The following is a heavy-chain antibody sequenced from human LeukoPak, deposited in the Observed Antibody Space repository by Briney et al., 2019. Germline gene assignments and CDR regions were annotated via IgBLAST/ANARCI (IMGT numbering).Heavy chain of an antibody. J-gene: IGHJ4*02. CDR3: ARGGYLVSY. V-gene: IGHV4-59*01. CDR1: GGSISSNY. CDR2: IYYSGST. D-gene: IGHD5-12*01. Sequence: SETLSLTCTVSGGSISSNYWSWIRQPPGKGLEWIGYIYYSGSTNYNPSLKSRVTISVDTSKNQFSLKLSSVTAADTAVYYCARGGYLVSYWGQGTLVTVSS.